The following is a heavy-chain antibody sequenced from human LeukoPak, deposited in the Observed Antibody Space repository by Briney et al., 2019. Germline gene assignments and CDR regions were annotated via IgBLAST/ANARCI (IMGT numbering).Heavy chain of an antibody. CDR1: GFTVSSNY. D-gene: IGHD3-22*01. CDR2: IYSGGST. V-gene: IGHV3-53*05. J-gene: IGHJ4*02. Sequence: PGGSLRLSCAASGFTVSSNYMSWVRQAPGKGLEWVSVIYSGGSTYYADSVKGRFTISRDNSKNTLYLQMNSLRAEDTAVYYCARDQYYDSSGYELDYWGQGTLVTVSS. CDR3: ARDQYYDSSGYELDY.